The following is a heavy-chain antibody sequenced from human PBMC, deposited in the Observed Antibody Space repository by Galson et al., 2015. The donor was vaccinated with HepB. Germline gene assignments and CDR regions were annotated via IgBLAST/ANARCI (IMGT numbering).Heavy chain of an antibody. CDR2: ISYDGSNK. V-gene: IGHV3-30*18. J-gene: IGHJ4*02. CDR1: GFTFSSYG. Sequence: SLRLSCAASGFTFSSYGMHWVRQAPGKGLEWVAVISYDGSNKYYADSVKGRFTISRDNSKNTLYLQMNSLRAEDTAVYYCAKDHYIYGGNVGNFDYWGQGTLVTVSS. CDR3: AKDHYIYGGNVGNFDY. D-gene: IGHD4-23*01.